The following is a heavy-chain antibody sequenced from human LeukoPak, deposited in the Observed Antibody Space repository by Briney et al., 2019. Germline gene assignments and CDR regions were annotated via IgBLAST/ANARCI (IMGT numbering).Heavy chain of an antibody. CDR2: IYHSGST. D-gene: IGHD1-26*01. Sequence: PSETLSLTCAVSGGSISSNNWWSWVREPPGKGLEWIGEIYHSGSTYYNPSLKSRVTISVDTSKNQFSLKLSSVTAADTAVYYCARDKTGATIGWFDPWGQGTLVTVSS. CDR3: ARDKTGATIGWFDP. J-gene: IGHJ5*02. CDR1: GGSISSNNW. V-gene: IGHV4-4*02.